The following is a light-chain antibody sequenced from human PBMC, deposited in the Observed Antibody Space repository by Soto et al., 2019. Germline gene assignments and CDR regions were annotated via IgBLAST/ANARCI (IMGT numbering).Light chain of an antibody. CDR1: QGVRSN. V-gene: IGKV3D-15*01. CDR3: QQYNNWPAIT. CDR2: GAS. Sequence: EIVMTQSPATLSVSPWERATLSCMASQGVRSNLAWYQQKPGQPPRLVISGASTRAPGIPARFSGFGSGTDFTLTISSLQSEDFAIYYCQQYNNWPAITFGQGTRLEIK. J-gene: IGKJ5*01.